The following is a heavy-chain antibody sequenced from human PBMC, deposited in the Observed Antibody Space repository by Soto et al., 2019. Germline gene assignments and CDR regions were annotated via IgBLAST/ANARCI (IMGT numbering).Heavy chain of an antibody. J-gene: IGHJ3*01. D-gene: IGHD3-10*01. CDR3: ARRYGSFFDL. CDR2: IYYSGSP. V-gene: IGHV4-30-4*01. Sequence: SETLSLTCTVSGGSISSGDYYWSWIRQPPGKGLEWIGYIYYSGSPYYNPPLKSRVTISVDTSKNQFSLKLSSVTAADTAGYYCARRYGSFFDLWGQGKVVTVS. CDR1: GGSISSGDYY.